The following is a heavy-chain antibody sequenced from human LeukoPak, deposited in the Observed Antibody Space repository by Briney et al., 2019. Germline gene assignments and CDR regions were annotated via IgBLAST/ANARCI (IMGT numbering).Heavy chain of an antibody. CDR3: ARRLTQYDCFDP. J-gene: IGHJ5*02. CDR2: TYYRSTWYN. D-gene: IGHD2-2*01. Sequence: SQTLSLTCAISGDIISSNSVTWNWIRQSPSRGPEWLGRTYYRSTWYNDYAVSVRGRITVNPDTSKNQFSLHLNSVTPEDTAVYYCARRLTQYDCFDPWGQGILVTVSS. CDR1: GDIISSNSVT. V-gene: IGHV6-1*01.